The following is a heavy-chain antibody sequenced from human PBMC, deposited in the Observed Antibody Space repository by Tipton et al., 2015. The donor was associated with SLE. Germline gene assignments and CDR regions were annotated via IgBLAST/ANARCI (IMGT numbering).Heavy chain of an antibody. CDR2: ISGSGGST. J-gene: IGHJ4*02. Sequence: SLRLSCAASGFTFSSYAMSWVRQAPGKGLEWVSAISGSGGSTYSADSVKGRFTISRDNSKNTLYLQMNSLRAEDTAVYYCAKDRGVGAAASRLWDYWGQGTLVTVSS. D-gene: IGHD2-15*01. CDR1: GFTFSSYA. CDR3: AKDRGVGAAASRLWDY. V-gene: IGHV3-23*01.